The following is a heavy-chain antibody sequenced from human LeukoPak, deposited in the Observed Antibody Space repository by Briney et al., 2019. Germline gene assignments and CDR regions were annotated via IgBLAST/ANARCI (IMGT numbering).Heavy chain of an antibody. J-gene: IGHJ4*02. CDR1: GGTFSSYT. D-gene: IGHD2-15*01. V-gene: IGHV1-69*02. CDR3: ARAPLYCSGGSCYGHYFDY. Sequence: ASVKVSCKASGGTFSSYTISWVRQAPGQGLEWMGRIIPILGIANYAQKFQGRVTITADKSTGTAYMELSSLRSEDTAVYYCARAPLYCSGGSCYGHYFDYWGQGTLVTVSS. CDR2: IIPILGIA.